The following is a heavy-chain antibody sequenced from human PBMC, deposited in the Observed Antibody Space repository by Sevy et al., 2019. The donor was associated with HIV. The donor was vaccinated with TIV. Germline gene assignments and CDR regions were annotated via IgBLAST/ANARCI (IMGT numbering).Heavy chain of an antibody. CDR1: GDSITSSSYY. Sequence: SETLSLTCSVSGDSITSSSYYWGWIRQPPGKGLEWIGIIYYRGNTYYNPSLKSRVTIFVYTSKNHFSLKLTSVTAADTAFYYCARRAYGSSHYFDYWGQGTLVTVSS. CDR3: ARRAYGSSHYFDY. V-gene: IGHV4-39*02. D-gene: IGHD6-13*01. CDR2: IYYRGNT. J-gene: IGHJ4*02.